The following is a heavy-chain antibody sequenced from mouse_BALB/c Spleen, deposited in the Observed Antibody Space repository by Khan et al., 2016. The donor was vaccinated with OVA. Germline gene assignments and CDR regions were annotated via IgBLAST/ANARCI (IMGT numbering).Heavy chain of an antibody. Sequence: EVELVVSGGDLVKPGGSLKLPCAAPGFTFSTYGMSWVRQAPDKRLEWVATVSTGGSYTYSPDSAKGRFTIFRDNAKNTLYLQMRGLSSNDTAMIYYRRLTYYYDGKGFAYWGQGTLVTVSA. CDR1: GFTFSTYG. CDR2: VSTGGSYT. V-gene: IGHV5-6*01. CDR3: RRLTYYYDGKGFAY. J-gene: IGHJ3*01. D-gene: IGHD1-1*01.